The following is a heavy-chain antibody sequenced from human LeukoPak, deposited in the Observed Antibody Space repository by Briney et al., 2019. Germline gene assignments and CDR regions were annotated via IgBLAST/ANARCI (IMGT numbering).Heavy chain of an antibody. J-gene: IGHJ4*02. D-gene: IGHD2-2*01. CDR3: ARDLGPETSCEDY. V-gene: IGHV3-23*01. CDR2: MSGSTSNT. CDR1: GFTFSNYA. Sequence: GGSLRLSCAASGFTFSNYAISWVRQAPGKGLEWVSAMSGSTSNTHYADSVKGRFTISRDNSKNTPYLQMNSLGAEDTAVYYCARDLGPETSCEDYWGQGTLVTVTS.